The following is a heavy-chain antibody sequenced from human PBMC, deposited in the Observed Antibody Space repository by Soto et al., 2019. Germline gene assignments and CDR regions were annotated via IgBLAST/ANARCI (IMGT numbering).Heavy chain of an antibody. J-gene: IGHJ4*02. CDR2: IYYSGST. V-gene: IGHV4-39*01. CDR3: ARHSGDSSGYYYVAGLLELYYFDY. D-gene: IGHD3-22*01. CDR1: GGSISSSSYY. Sequence: SETLSLTCTVSGGSISSSSYYWGWIRQPPGKGLEWIGSIYYSGSTYYNPSLKSRVTISVDTSKNQFSLKLSSVTAADTAVYYCARHSGDSSGYYYVAGLLELYYFDYWGQGTLVTVSS.